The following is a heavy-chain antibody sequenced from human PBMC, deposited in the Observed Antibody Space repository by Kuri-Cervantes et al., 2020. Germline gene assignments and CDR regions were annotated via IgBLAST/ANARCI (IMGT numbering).Heavy chain of an antibody. CDR2: ISYDGSNK. CDR1: GFTFSSYA. J-gene: IGHJ4*02. D-gene: IGHD3-10*01. Sequence: GGSLRLCCAASGFTFSSYAMHWVRQAPGKGLEWVAVISYDGSNKYYADSVKGRFTISRDNSKNTLYLQMNSLRAEDTAVYYCARGWFGELGGYYFDYWGQGTLVTVSS. CDR3: ARGWFGELGGYYFDY. V-gene: IGHV3-30-3*01.